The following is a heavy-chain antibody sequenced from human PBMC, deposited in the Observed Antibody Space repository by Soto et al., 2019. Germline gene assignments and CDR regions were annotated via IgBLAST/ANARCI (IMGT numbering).Heavy chain of an antibody. V-gene: IGHV3-11*05. D-gene: IGHD4-17*01. CDR3: ARDSVYYGDYELNYFDY. J-gene: IGHJ4*02. CDR1: GFTFSDYY. CDR2: MSSSSSYT. Sequence: LRLSCAASGFTFSDYYMSWIRQAPGKGLEWVSYMSSSSSYTNYADSVKGRFTISRDNAKNSLYLQMNSLRAEDTAVYYCARDSVYYGDYELNYFDYWGQGTLVTVSS.